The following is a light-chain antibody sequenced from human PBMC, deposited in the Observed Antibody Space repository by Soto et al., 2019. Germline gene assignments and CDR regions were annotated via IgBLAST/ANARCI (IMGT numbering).Light chain of an antibody. J-gene: IGKJ5*01. Sequence: EIVMTQSPATLSVSPGERATLSCRASQSVGNNLAWYQQKPGQAPRLLIYGASTRATGIPDRFSGSGSGTEFTLTISSLQSEDFVVYYCQQYKSWPPITFGQGTRLEIK. CDR1: QSVGNN. CDR3: QQYKSWPPIT. V-gene: IGKV3-15*01. CDR2: GAS.